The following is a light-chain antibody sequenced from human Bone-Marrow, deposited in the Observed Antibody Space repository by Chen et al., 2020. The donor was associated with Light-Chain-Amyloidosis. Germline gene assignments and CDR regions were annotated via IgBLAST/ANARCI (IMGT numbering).Light chain of an antibody. J-gene: IGLJ2*01. CDR3: CSYAGRV. CDR1: SSDGGSYNL. CDR2: EGS. Sequence: QSALTQPASVSGSPGQSITISCTGTSSDGGSYNLVSWYQQHPGKAPKRMIYEGSKRPSVVSNRFSGSKSGNTASLTIAGLQAEDEADYYCCSYAGRVFGGGTKLTVL. V-gene: IGLV2-23*01.